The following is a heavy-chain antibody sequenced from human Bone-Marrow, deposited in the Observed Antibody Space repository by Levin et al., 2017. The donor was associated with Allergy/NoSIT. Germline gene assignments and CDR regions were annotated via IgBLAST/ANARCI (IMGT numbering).Heavy chain of an antibody. J-gene: IGHJ4*02. D-gene: IGHD4-17*01. CDR3: ARCLTFDFGDSDRYFDF. CDR2: INGGNGKT. V-gene: IGHV1-3*01. Sequence: GASVKVSCKASGYTFTTHTIQWVRQAPGQRLEWMGWINGGNGKTEYSQNFQGRVTITRDTSASTAYMELTSLRSEDTALYFCARCLTFDFGDSDRYFDFWGQGTLVTVSS. CDR1: GYTFTTHT.